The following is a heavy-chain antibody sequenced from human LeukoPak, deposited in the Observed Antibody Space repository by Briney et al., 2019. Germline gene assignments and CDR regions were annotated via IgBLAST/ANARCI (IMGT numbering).Heavy chain of an antibody. CDR2: ISYDGSNK. J-gene: IGHJ4*02. Sequence: GESLRLSCAASGFTFSSYGMHWVRQAPGKGLEWVAVISYDGSNKYYADSVKGRFTISRDNSKNTLYLQMNSLRAEDTAVYYCAKDLYGSVLHWGQGTLVTVSS. D-gene: IGHD3-10*01. CDR1: GFTFSSYG. V-gene: IGHV3-30*18. CDR3: AKDLYGSVLH.